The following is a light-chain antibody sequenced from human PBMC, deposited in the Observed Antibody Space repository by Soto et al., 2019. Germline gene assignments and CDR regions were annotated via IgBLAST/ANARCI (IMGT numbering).Light chain of an antibody. Sequence: EIVLTQSPATLSLSPGERATLSCRASQSVSSYLAWYQQKPGQAPRLLIYDASNRATGIPARFSGSRSGTEFTLTISRLELEDFAVYYCQQRSNWPPWTFGQGTKVEIK. V-gene: IGKV3-11*01. CDR1: QSVSSY. CDR3: QQRSNWPPWT. CDR2: DAS. J-gene: IGKJ1*01.